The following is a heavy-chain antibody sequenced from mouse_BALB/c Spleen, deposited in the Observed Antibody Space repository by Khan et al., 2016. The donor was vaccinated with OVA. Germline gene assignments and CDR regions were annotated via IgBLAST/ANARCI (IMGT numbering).Heavy chain of an antibody. CDR2: IWGDGNT. CDR3: GNIYFGYAWFAC. Sequence: QMQLEESGPGLVAPSQSLSITCTVSGFSLSNYGVSWVRQPPGKGLEWLGVIWGDGNTNYHSALISRLSISKNDSKSQVFLQMHRLQTDDTATYYCGNIYFGYAWFACWGQGTLVTVSA. V-gene: IGHV2-3*01. J-gene: IGHJ3*01. CDR1: GFSLSNYG. D-gene: IGHD2-2*01.